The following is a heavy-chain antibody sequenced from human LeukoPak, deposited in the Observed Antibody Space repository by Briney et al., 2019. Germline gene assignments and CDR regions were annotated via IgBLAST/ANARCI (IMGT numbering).Heavy chain of an antibody. CDR2: ISGSGGST. D-gene: IGHD1-26*01. CDR3: AKDRAGLGGYFDY. J-gene: IGHJ4*02. V-gene: IGHV3-23*01. CDR1: GFTFSSYW. Sequence: GGSLRLSCAASGFTFSSYWMHWVRQAPGKGLEWVSAISGSGGSTYYADSVKGRFTISRDNSKNTLYLQMNSLRAEDTAVYYCAKDRAGLGGYFDYWGQGTLVTVSS.